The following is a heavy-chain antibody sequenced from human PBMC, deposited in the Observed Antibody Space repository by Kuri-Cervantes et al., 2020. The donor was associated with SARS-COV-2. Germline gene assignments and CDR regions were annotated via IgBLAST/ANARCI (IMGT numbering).Heavy chain of an antibody. V-gene: IGHV3-30*02. CDR3: ARGLAVEYYFDY. CDR1: GFSFSNYG. D-gene: IGHD6-19*01. J-gene: IGHJ4*02. Sequence: GESLKISCVASGFSFSNYGMHWVRQAPGKGLEWVAFIRYDGSNKYYADSVKGRFTISRDNSKNTLYLQMNSLRAEDTAVYYCARGLAVEYYFDYWGQGALVTVS. CDR2: IRYDGSNK.